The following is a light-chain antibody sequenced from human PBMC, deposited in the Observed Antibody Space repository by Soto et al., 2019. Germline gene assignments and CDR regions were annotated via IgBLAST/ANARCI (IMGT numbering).Light chain of an antibody. Sequence: EFVMSHSQATLSVSPGERATLSCRASLCVSSNLAWYQQKPGQAPRLLIYGASIRASGIPARFSGSGSGTEFTLTITSLQYEDFDVYLCQEYESRKLFGHGTKVEIK. CDR1: LCVSSN. J-gene: IGKJ1*01. V-gene: IGKV3-15*01. CDR3: QEYESRKL. CDR2: GAS.